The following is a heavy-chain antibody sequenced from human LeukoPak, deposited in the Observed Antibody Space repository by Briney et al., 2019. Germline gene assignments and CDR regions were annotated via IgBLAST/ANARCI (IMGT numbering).Heavy chain of an antibody. V-gene: IGHV3-30-3*01. CDR3: AKGGRYDILTGWSAFTGHPFDY. Sequence: SGGSLRLSCAASGFTFSSYAMHWVRQAPGKGLEWVAVISYDGSNKYYADSVKGRFTISRDNSKNTLYLQMNSLRAEDTAVYYCAKGGRYDILTGWSAFTGHPFDYWGQGTLVTVSS. D-gene: IGHD3-9*01. CDR2: ISYDGSNK. CDR1: GFTFSSYA. J-gene: IGHJ4*02.